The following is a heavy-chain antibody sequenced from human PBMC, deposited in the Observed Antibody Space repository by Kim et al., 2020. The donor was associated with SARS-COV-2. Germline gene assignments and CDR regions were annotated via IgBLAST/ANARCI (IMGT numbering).Heavy chain of an antibody. CDR2: IYYSGST. V-gene: IGHV4-59*01. CDR3: ARAVTTSCYYYGMDV. CDR1: GGSISSYY. D-gene: IGHD4-4*01. Sequence: SETLSLTCTASGGSISSYYWSWIRQPPGKGLEWIGYIYYSGSTNYNPSLKSRVTISVDTSKNQFSLKLSSVTAADTAVYYCARAVTTSCYYYGMDVWGQGTTVNVSS. J-gene: IGHJ6*02.